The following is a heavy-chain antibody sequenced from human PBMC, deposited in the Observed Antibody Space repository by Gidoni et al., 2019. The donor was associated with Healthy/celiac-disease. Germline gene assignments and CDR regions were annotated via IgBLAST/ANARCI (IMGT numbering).Heavy chain of an antibody. CDR1: GFTFSSYV. CDR2: ISTNGGTT. Sequence: EVQLVESGGGLVQPGGSLRLSCAASGFTFSSYVMHWVRPAPGKGLEYVSAISTNGGTTYYANSVKGRFTISRDNSKNTLYLQMGSLRAEDMAVYYCARGYGSLTPLDYWGQGTLVTVSS. V-gene: IGHV3-64*01. J-gene: IGHJ4*02. D-gene: IGHD3-10*01. CDR3: ARGYGSLTPLDY.